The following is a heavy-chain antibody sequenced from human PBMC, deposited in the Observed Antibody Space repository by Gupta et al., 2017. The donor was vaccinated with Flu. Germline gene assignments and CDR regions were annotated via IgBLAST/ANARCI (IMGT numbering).Heavy chain of an antibody. CDR3: AREVVNNRLDP. Sequence: ELQLVESGGGLVQPGGSLRLFCAASGFNFSSHSMHWVRQAPGKGLVWVSRIRFDGTATSYADSVKGRFTISRDNAKNTLYLQMNSLSPEDTALYYCAREVVNNRLDPWGQGTLVTVSS. CDR1: GFNFSSHS. J-gene: IGHJ5*02. CDR2: IRFDGTAT. V-gene: IGHV3-74*01. D-gene: IGHD2-15*01.